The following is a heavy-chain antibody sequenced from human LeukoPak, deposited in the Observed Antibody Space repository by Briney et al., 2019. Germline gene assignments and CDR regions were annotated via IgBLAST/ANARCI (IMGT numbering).Heavy chain of an antibody. CDR2: IKSRADGETT. V-gene: IGHV3-15*01. J-gene: IGHJ4*02. CDR1: GFTFSNAW. D-gene: IGHD1-26*01. Sequence: GGSLRLSCAASGFTFSNAWMSWVRQAPGKGLEWVGRIKSRADGETTDYAAPVKGRFTLSRDDSKKTLYLQMNSLRAEDTAVYYCAPVVGARPGYWGQGTLVTVSS. CDR3: APVVGARPGY.